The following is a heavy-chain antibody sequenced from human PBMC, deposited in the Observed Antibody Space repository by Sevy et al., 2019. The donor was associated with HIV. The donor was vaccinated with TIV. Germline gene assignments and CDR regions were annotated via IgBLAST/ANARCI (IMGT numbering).Heavy chain of an antibody. CDR1: GYTFTSYY. D-gene: IGHD3-10*01. CDR3: ARVGLWFGAPAGDYYYGMDV. Sequence: ASVKVSCKASGYTFTSYYMHWVRQAPGQGLEWMGIINPSGGSRSYAQKFQGRVTMTRDTSTSTVYMELSSLRSEDTAVYYCARVGLWFGAPAGDYYYGMDVWGQGTTVTVSS. J-gene: IGHJ6*02. CDR2: INPSGGSR. V-gene: IGHV1-46*01.